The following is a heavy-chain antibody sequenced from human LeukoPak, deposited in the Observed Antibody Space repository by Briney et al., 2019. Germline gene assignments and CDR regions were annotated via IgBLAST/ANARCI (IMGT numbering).Heavy chain of an antibody. J-gene: IGHJ4*02. D-gene: IGHD6-13*01. CDR1: DTFTSYG. CDR2: ISAYNGIT. CDR3: ARDHYQRAAGLFTY. Sequence: ASVKVSCKASDTFTSYGISWVRQAPGQGLEWMGWISAYNGITNYAQKLQGRVTMTTDTSTSTAYMELRSLRSDDTAVYYCARDHYQRAAGLFTYWGQGTLVTVSS. V-gene: IGHV1-18*04.